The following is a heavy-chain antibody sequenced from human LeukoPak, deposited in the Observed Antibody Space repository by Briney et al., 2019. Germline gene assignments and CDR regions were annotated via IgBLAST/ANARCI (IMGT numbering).Heavy chain of an antibody. V-gene: IGHV4-59*01. CDR2: IYYTRST. J-gene: IGHJ4*02. D-gene: IGHD3-9*01. CDR1: GGSISSYY. CDR3: ARGRYSDVLTGYYGDGYFDY. Sequence: SQTLSLTCTVSGGSISSYYWSWIRQPPGKGLEWIGYIYYTRSTHYNPSLKSRVTISVDTSKNQFSLKLSSVTAGGTAVYYRARGRYSDVLTGYYGDGYFDYWGQGTLVTVSS.